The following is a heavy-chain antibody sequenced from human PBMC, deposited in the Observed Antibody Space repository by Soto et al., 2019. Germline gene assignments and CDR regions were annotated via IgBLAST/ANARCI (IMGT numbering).Heavy chain of an antibody. CDR2: INDSGST. CDR1: GGSFRGYF. D-gene: IGHD3-16*01. J-gene: IGHJ4*02. V-gene: IGHV4-34*01. Sequence: KTSETLSLTCAVSGGSFRGYFWSWSRQSPDKGLEWIGGINDSGSTYYYPSFKSRLTISVDTSKSQISLRLTSLTAADSAVYYCQGGDFWGQGTRVTVSS. CDR3: QGGDF.